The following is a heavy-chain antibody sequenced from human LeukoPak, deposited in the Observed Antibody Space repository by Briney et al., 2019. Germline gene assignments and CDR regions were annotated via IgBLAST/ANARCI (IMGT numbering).Heavy chain of an antibody. CDR3: ARDFHTAGDAFDT. CDR1: GFTVSSNY. J-gene: IGHJ3*02. Sequence: GGSLRLSCAASGFTVSSNYMSWVRQAPGKGLEWVSVIYSGGSTYYADSVKGRFTISRDNSKNTLYLQMNSLRAEDTAVYYCARDFHTAGDAFDTWGQGTMVTVSS. D-gene: IGHD2-2*02. CDR2: IYSGGST. V-gene: IGHV3-53*01.